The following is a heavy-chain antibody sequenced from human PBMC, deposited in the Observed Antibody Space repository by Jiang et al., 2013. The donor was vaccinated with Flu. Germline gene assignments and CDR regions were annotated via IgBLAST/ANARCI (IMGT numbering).Heavy chain of an antibody. CDR1: GGSFSGYY. J-gene: IGHJ4*02. CDR3: ARGLGYCSGGSCYSTRVLDDYGDYGGGY. Sequence: LLKPSETLSLTCAVYGGSFSGYYWSWIRQPPGKGLEWIGEINHSGSTNYNPSLKSRVTISVDTSKNQLSLKLSSVTAADTAVYYCARGLGYCSGGSCYSTRVLDDYGDYGGGYWGQGTLVTVSS. V-gene: IGHV4-34*01. D-gene: IGHD2-15*01. CDR2: INHSGST.